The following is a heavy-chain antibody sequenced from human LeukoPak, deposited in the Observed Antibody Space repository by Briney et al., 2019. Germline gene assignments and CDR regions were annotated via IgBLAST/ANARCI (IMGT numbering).Heavy chain of an antibody. D-gene: IGHD6-19*01. CDR3: GRGGWSVDY. Sequence: SETLSLTCTVSGGSISSYYWSWIRQPPGKGLEWIGYIYYSGSTNYNPSLKSRVTISVDTSKNQFSLNLNSVSAADAAIYFCGRGGWSVDYWGRGTLVTVSS. CDR2: IYYSGST. V-gene: IGHV4-59*01. J-gene: IGHJ4*02. CDR1: GGSISSYY.